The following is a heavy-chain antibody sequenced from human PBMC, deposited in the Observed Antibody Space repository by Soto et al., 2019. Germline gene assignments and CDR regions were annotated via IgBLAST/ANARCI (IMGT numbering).Heavy chain of an antibody. D-gene: IGHD1-26*01. Sequence: GESLKISCKASGYRFANYWIGWVRQMPGKGLELMGIIYPDDSDTRYSPSFQGQVTISADKSITTAYLQWSSLKASDTAMYYCARFTSGRDPKWFDPWGQGTLVTVSA. J-gene: IGHJ5*02. CDR2: IYPDDSDT. CDR3: ARFTSGRDPKWFDP. V-gene: IGHV5-51*01. CDR1: GYRFANYW.